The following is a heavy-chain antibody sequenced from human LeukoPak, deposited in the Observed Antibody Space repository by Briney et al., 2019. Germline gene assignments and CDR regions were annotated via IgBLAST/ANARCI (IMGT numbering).Heavy chain of an antibody. CDR2: ISSSGSTT. J-gene: IGHJ4*02. CDR1: GFTFTDYH. V-gene: IGHV3-11*01. Sequence: PGGSLRLSCAASGFTFTDYHMSWLRQAPGKGLEGVSHISSSGSTTYYADSVKGRFTISRDNAKNSLYLQTNSLRAEDTAVYYCVRDDYGSGTYYYWGEGTLVTVSS. D-gene: IGHD3-10*01. CDR3: VRDDYGSGTYYY.